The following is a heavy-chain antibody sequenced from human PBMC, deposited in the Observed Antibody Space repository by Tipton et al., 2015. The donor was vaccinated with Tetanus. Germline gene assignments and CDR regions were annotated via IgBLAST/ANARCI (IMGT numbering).Heavy chain of an antibody. D-gene: IGHD2-15*01. CDR3: VREDIVSRLYAVFDL. J-gene: IGHJ4*02. Sequence: SLRLSCEGSGFTLSRYWMHWVRQAPGTGLVWVARINSDGSARSYADSVKGRFTISRDNAEDTLHLQMNSLRVEDTAVYYCVREDIVSRLYAVFDLWGQGALVTVSS. CDR1: GFTLSRYW. CDR2: INSDGSAR. V-gene: IGHV3-74*01.